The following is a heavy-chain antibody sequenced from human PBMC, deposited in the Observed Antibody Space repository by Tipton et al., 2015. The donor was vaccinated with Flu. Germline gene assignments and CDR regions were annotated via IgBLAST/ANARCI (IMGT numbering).Heavy chain of an antibody. CDR3: AGDEWLAQAY. D-gene: IGHD3-9*01. CDR2: IHSSGSI. J-gene: IGHJ4*02. Sequence: GLVKPSETLSLTCTVSVDSMNDYYWTWIRQPPGKGLEWIGNIHSSGSIHYSPSLKSRLTISLDTSKKQFFLRLTSVSAADTAVYYCAGDEWLAQAYWGQGTPVTVS. CDR1: VDSMNDYY. V-gene: IGHV4-59*01.